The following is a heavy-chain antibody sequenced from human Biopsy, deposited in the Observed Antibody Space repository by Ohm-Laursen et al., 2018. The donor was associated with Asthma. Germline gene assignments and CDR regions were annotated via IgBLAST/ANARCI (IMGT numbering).Heavy chain of an antibody. Sequence: ASVKVSCKISGYSLTDLSMHWVRQAPGQGLEWMGGHDHEEGGTVNARRFQGRITMTEDTSTDTAYMELSSLSSDDTAVYYCASDFPKDYVRYNFQFWGQGALVTVSS. J-gene: IGHJ4*02. CDR2: HDHEEGGT. D-gene: IGHD4-17*01. CDR1: GYSLTDLS. CDR3: ASDFPKDYVRYNFQF. V-gene: IGHV1-24*01.